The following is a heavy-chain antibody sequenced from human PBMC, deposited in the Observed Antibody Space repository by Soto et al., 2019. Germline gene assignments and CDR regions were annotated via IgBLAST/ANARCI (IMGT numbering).Heavy chain of an antibody. CDR2: ISAYNGNT. V-gene: IGHV1-18*01. D-gene: IGHD2-2*01. CDR1: GYTFTSYG. J-gene: IGHJ6*02. Sequence: ASVKVSCKASGYTFTSYGISWVRQAPGQGLEWMGWISAYNGNTNYAQKLQGRATMTTDTSTSTAYMELRSLRSDDTAVYYCASTYCSSTSCRHYGMDVWGQGTTVTVSS. CDR3: ASTYCSSTSCRHYGMDV.